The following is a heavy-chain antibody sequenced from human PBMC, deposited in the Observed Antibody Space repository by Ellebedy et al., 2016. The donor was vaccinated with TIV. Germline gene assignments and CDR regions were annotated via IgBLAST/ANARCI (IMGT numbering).Heavy chain of an antibody. CDR3: AKGGNGWFCYFDL. CDR1: DITLTNYA. CDR2: ISISGTT. J-gene: IGHJ2*01. Sequence: GESLKISXATSDITLTNYAMSWVRQAPGKGLGWVSSISISGTTYYADSVKGRFTISRDDSQNMLFLQMNSLRAEDTAIYYCAKGGNGWFCYFDLWGRGALVTVSS. D-gene: IGHD6-19*01. V-gene: IGHV3-23*01.